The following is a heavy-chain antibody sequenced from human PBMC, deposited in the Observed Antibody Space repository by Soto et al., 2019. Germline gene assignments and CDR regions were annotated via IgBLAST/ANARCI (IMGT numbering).Heavy chain of an antibody. J-gene: IGHJ4*02. CDR3: ARHRDGGTYTYIDH. CDR1: GFTFSSYA. V-gene: IGHV3-64*04. Sequence: AGGSLRLSCSASGFTFSSYAMHWVRQAPGKGLEYVSAISSNGGSTYYADSVKGRFTISRDNSKNMLFLQLNSLRVEDTAVYYCARHRDGGTYTYIDHWGPGTLVTVSS. CDR2: ISSNGGST. D-gene: IGHD3-10*01.